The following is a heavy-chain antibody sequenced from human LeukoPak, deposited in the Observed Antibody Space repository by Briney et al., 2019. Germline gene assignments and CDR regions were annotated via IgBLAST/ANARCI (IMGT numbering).Heavy chain of an antibody. Sequence: SETLSLTCTVSGGSISSGGYYWSWIRQHPGTGLEWIGYIYYSGSTYYNPSLKSRVTISVDTSKNQFSLKLSSVTAADTAVYYCATCSTSCSSYFDYWGQGTLVTVSS. J-gene: IGHJ4*02. V-gene: IGHV4-31*03. CDR2: IYYSGST. CDR1: GGSISSGGYY. CDR3: ATCSTSCSSYFDY. D-gene: IGHD2-2*01.